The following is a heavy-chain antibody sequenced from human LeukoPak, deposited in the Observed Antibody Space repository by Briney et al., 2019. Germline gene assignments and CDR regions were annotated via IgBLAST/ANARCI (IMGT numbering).Heavy chain of an antibody. CDR2: IRYDGSNK. J-gene: IGHJ4*02. CDR1: GFTFSSYG. V-gene: IGHV3-30*02. CDR3: ANWLRELLDY. Sequence: GGSLRLSCAASGFTFSSYGMHWVRQAPGKGLEWVAFIRYDGSNKYYADSVKGRFTISRDNSKNTLYLQMNSLRAEDTAVYYCANWLRELLDYWGQGTLVTVSS. D-gene: IGHD1-26*01.